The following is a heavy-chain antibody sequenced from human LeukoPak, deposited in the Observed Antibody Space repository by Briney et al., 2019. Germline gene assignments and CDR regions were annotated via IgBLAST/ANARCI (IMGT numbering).Heavy chain of an antibody. D-gene: IGHD2-21*02. CDR3: ARGVVTDDYYMDV. Sequence: PSETLSLTCSVSGGSITSGRYYWTWIRQPAGKGLERIGRLYTNDNTNYDPSLESRVSISVDTSKSQFYLQLTSVTAADTAVYFCARGVVTDDYYMDVWGKGITVIVSS. J-gene: IGHJ6*03. CDR2: LYTNDNT. CDR1: GGSITSGRYY. V-gene: IGHV4-61*02.